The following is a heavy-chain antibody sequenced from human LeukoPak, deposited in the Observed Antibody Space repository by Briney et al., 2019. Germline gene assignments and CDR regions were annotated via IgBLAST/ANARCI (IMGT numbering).Heavy chain of an antibody. J-gene: IGHJ6*02. CDR3: ARGSLGVGHHYYGMDV. Sequence: GESLKISCKGSGYSFTSYWIGWVRQMPGKGLEWMGIIYPGDSDTRYSPSFQGQVTISADKSISTAYLQWSSLKASDTAMYYCARGSLGVGHHYYGMDVWGQGTTVTVSS. CDR2: IYPGDSDT. CDR1: GYSFTSYW. D-gene: IGHD3-3*01. V-gene: IGHV5-51*01.